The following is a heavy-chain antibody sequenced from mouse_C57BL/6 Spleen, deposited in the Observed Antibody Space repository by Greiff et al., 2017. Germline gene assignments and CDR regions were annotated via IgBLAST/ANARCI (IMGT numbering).Heavy chain of an antibody. D-gene: IGHD2-3*01. CDR2: IYPGDGDT. Sequence: QVQLQQSGPELVKPGASVKISCKASGYAFSSSWMHWVKQRPGKGLEWIGRIYPGDGDTNYNGKFKGKATLTADKSSSTAYMQLSSLTSEDSAVDFCARAGIYDGYYDYWGQGTTLTVSS. V-gene: IGHV1-82*01. CDR1: GYAFSSSW. J-gene: IGHJ2*01. CDR3: ARAGIYDGYYDY.